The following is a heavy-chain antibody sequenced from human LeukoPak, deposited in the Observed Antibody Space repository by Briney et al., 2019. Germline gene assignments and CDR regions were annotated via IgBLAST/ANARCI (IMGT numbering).Heavy chain of an antibody. CDR3: ARGHSSGYYTGPLDY. J-gene: IGHJ4*02. CDR1: GYTFSSYY. D-gene: IGHD3-22*01. Sequence: ASVKVSCKASGYTFSSYYMHWVRQAPGQGLEWMAIINPSGGSTSYAQKFQGRVTVTRDTSASTVYMELYSLRSEDTAVYYCARGHSSGYYTGPLDYWGQGTLVTVSS. CDR2: INPSGGST. V-gene: IGHV1-46*01.